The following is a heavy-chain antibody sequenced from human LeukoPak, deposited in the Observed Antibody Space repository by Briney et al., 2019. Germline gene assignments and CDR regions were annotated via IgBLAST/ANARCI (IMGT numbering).Heavy chain of an antibody. Sequence: PGGSLRLSCAASGFTFSSYRMNWVRQAPGKGLEWVSYISSSSSTIYYADSVKGRFTISRDNAKNSLYLQMNSLRAEDTAVYYCARGPVVVITTTNWFDPWGQGTLVTVSS. D-gene: IGHD3-22*01. J-gene: IGHJ5*02. V-gene: IGHV3-48*01. CDR2: ISSSSSTI. CDR3: ARGPVVVITTTNWFDP. CDR1: GFTFSSYR.